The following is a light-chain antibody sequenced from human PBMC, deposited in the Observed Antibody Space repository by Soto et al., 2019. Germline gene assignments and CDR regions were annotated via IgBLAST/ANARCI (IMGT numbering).Light chain of an antibody. Sequence: SALTQPASVSGSPGQSITISCTGTSSDVGGYRFVSWYQHHPGEAPKLIIYEVSNRPSGVSSRFSGSKSGNTASLTISGLQAEDETDYYCTSFTTSRFYVFGPGTKVTVL. CDR1: SSDVGGYRF. J-gene: IGLJ1*01. V-gene: IGLV2-14*01. CDR2: EVS. CDR3: TSFTTSRFYV.